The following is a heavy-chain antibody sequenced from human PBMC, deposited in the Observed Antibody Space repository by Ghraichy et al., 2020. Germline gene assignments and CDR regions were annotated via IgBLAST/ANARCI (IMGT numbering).Heavy chain of an antibody. CDR2: IDWDDNK. V-gene: IGHV2-70*11. CDR1: GFSLSTRGMC. J-gene: IGHJ3*02. D-gene: IGHD1-26*01. Sequence: SGPTLVKPTQTLTLTCSVSGFSLSTRGMCVSWIRQPPGKALEWLARIDWDDNKYYTTSLKTRLTISKDTSKNQVVLTMTNMDSVDTATYYCARIVRGTYLSAFDIWGQGTMVTVSS. CDR3: ARIVRGTYLSAFDI.